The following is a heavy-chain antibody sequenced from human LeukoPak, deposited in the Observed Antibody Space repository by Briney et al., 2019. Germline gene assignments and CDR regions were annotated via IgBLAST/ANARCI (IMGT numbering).Heavy chain of an antibody. V-gene: IGHV3-21*01. J-gene: IGHJ6*02. Sequence: GGSLRLSCAASGFTFSSYSMTWVRQAPGKGLEWVSSISSSSSYIYYADSVKGRFTISRDNAKNSLYLQMNSLRAEDTAVYYCARDNTPSPLYGLYYYYYGMNVWGQGTTVTVSS. CDR2: ISSSSSYI. D-gene: IGHD3-3*01. CDR1: GFTFSSYS. CDR3: ARDNTPSPLYGLYYYYYGMNV.